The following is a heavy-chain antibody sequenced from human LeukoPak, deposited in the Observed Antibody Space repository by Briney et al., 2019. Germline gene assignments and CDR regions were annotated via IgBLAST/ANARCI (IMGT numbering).Heavy chain of an antibody. CDR3: ARDISTYYSFDY. CDR1: GFTFNSHA. CDR2: ISYDGSKK. Sequence: PGGSLRLSCAASGFTFNSHAMHWVRQGPGKGPEWVAFISYDGSKKYYADSVKGRVTISRDNSKNTLYLQMNSLRVEDTALYYCARDISTYYSFDYWGQGTQVTVSS. J-gene: IGHJ4*02. V-gene: IGHV3-30-3*01. D-gene: IGHD2/OR15-2a*01.